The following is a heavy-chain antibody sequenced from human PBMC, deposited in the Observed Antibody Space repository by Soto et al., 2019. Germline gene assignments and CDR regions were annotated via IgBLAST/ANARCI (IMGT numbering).Heavy chain of an antibody. D-gene: IGHD4-17*01. CDR2: IYHSGST. CDR3: ARTDYGDYDGYDAFDI. V-gene: IGHV4-30-2*01. J-gene: IGHJ3*02. Sequence: PSETLSLTCTVSGGSISGYYLSWIRQPPGKGLEWIGYIYHSGSTYYNPSLKSRVTTSVDRSKNQFSLKLSSVTAADTAVYYCARTDYGDYDGYDAFDIWGQGTMVTVSS. CDR1: GGSISGYY.